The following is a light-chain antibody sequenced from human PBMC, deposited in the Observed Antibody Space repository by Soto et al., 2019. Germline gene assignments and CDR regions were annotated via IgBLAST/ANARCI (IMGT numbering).Light chain of an antibody. CDR1: QSVSSY. Sequence: EIVLTQSPATLSLSPCERATLSCSASQSVSSYLAWYQQKPGQAPRLLIYDASNRATGIPARFSGSGSGTDFTLTISSLEPEDFAVYYCQQRYKWPPDFGQGTRLEIK. J-gene: IGKJ5*01. V-gene: IGKV3-11*01. CDR3: QQRYKWPPD. CDR2: DAS.